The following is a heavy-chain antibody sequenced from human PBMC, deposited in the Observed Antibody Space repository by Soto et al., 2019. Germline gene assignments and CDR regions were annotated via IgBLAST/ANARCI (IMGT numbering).Heavy chain of an antibody. V-gene: IGHV3-74*01. CDR3: ARVGDKGYSDVWSGYYPSDY. CDR1: GFTFSSYW. D-gene: IGHD3-3*01. J-gene: IGHJ4*02. CDR2: INSDESST. Sequence: GGSLRLSCAASGFTFSSYWMYWVRQPPGKGLVWVSRINSDESSTTYADSVKGRFTISRDNAKNTLYLQMNSLRAEDTAVYFCARVGDKGYSDVWSGYYPSDYWGQGTQVTVSS.